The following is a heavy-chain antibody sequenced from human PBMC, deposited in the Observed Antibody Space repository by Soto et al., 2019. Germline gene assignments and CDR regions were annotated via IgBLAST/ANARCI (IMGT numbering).Heavy chain of an antibody. J-gene: IGHJ4*02. V-gene: IGHV3-74*01. CDR1: GFTFSSYW. CDR2: INSDGSST. CDR3: ASDSGSSNYCDY. Sequence: EVQLVESGGGLVQPGGSLRLSCAASGFTFSSYWMHWVRQAPGKGLVWVSRINSDGSSTSYADSVKGRFTISRDNAKSTLYLQMNSLRAEDTAVYYCASDSGSSNYCDYWGQGTLVTVSS. D-gene: IGHD1-26*01.